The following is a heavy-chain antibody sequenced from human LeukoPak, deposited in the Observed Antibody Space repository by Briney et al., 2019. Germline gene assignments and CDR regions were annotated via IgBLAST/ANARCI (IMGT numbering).Heavy chain of an antibody. CDR1: GGSMRTYY. V-gene: IGHV4-59*01. Sequence: SETLSLTCTVSGGSMRTYYWSWIRQPPGKGLEWVGCIYYTGGTNYNPSLKSRVTISVDTSKNQFSLKLSSVTAADTAVYYCARGTGASGSYGMDVWGQGTTVTVPS. CDR2: IYYTGGT. CDR3: ARGTGASGSYGMDV. D-gene: IGHD4-17*01. J-gene: IGHJ6*02.